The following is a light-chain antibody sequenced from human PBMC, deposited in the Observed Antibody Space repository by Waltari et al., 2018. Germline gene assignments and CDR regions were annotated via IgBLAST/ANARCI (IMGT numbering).Light chain of an antibody. V-gene: IGKV3-20*01. J-gene: IGKJ2*01. CDR2: GAS. Sequence: EVVLTQSPATLSLSTGERAPLSRRASQSVSRSRVAWYLHKPGQAPRLLIYGASGRATGIPDRFSGSGSGTDFSLTISRVEPEDFAVYYCQQYGSSVMYTFGQGTKLEIK. CDR3: QQYGSSVMYT. CDR1: QSVSRSR.